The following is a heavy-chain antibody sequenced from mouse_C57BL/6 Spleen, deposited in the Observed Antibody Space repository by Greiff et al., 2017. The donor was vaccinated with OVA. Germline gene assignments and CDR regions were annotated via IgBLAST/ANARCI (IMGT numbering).Heavy chain of an antibody. CDR3: ARWSVVAYYYAMDY. D-gene: IGHD1-1*01. V-gene: IGHV1-72*01. Sequence: VQLQQPVAELVKPGASVKLSCKASGYTFTSYWMHWVKQRPGRGLEWIGRIDPNSGGTKYNEKFKSKATLTVDKPSSTAYMQLSSLTSEDSAVYYCARWSVVAYYYAMDYWGQGTSVTVSS. CDR1: GYTFTSYW. CDR2: IDPNSGGT. J-gene: IGHJ4*01.